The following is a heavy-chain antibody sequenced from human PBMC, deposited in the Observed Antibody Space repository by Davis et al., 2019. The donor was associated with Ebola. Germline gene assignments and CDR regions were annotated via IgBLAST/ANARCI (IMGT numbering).Heavy chain of an antibody. D-gene: IGHD5-18*01. CDR2: ITGSGLYI. CDR1: GFTFSSNT. CDR3: ARRSGYSYGYEGMDV. J-gene: IGHJ6*04. V-gene: IGHV3-21*01. Sequence: GESLKISCAASGFTFSSNTMNWVRQAPGKGLEWVSSITGSGLYIYYAAALKGRFTISRDNAKSFLYLQINSLRAEDTAVYYCARRSGYSYGYEGMDVWGKGTTVTVSS.